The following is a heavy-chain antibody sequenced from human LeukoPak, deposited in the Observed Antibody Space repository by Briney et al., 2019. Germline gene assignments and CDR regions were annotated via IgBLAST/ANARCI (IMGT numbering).Heavy chain of an antibody. V-gene: IGHV3-23*01. CDR1: GFIFSSYA. Sequence: PGGSLRLSCAASGFIFSSYAMNWVRQAPGKGLEWGSDIRGSGGSTNYADSVKGRFTISRDNSKNTLYLQMNSLRAEDTAVYYCATGRDGYNLDYWGQGALVTVSS. D-gene: IGHD5-24*01. J-gene: IGHJ4*02. CDR2: IRGSGGST. CDR3: ATGRDGYNLDY.